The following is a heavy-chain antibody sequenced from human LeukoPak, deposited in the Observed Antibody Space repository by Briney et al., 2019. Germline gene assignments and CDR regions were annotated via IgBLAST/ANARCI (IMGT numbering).Heavy chain of an antibody. CDR2: ISSSSSYI. V-gene: IGHV3-21*01. D-gene: IGHD5-18*01. Sequence: GGFLRLSCAASGFTFSSYSMNWVRQAPGKGLEWVSSISSSSSYIYYADSVKGRFTISRDNAKNSLYLQMNSLRAEDTAVYYCARRRGYSYGCFDYWGQGTLVTVSS. J-gene: IGHJ4*02. CDR3: ARRRGYSYGCFDY. CDR1: GFTFSSYS.